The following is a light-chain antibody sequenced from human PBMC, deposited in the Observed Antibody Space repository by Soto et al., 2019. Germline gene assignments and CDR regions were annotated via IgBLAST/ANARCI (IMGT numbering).Light chain of an antibody. J-gene: IGKJ3*01. V-gene: IGKV3-20*01. Sequence: EIVLPQSPGPLSLSPGERATLSSRASQGVIRNSLAWYRQKPGQAPRLLIYGASSRATDIPDRFSGSGSGTDFTLIVSRLEPEDFAVYFCQQYGTSPPTFGPGTKVDIK. CDR2: GAS. CDR3: QQYGTSPPT. CDR1: QGVIRNS.